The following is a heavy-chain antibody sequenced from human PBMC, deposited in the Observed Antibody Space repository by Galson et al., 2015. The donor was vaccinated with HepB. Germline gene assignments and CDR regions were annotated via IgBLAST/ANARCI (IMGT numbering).Heavy chain of an antibody. V-gene: IGHV3-21*01. CDR2: ISSSSSYI. D-gene: IGHD6-13*01. CDR3: AREYSSSWYYKEDAFDI. Sequence: SLRLSCAASGFTFSSYSMNWVRQAPGKGLEWVSSISSSSSYIYYADSVKGRFTISRDNAKNSLYLQMNSLRAEDTAVYYCAREYSSSWYYKEDAFDIWGQGTMVTVSS. CDR1: GFTFSSYS. J-gene: IGHJ3*02.